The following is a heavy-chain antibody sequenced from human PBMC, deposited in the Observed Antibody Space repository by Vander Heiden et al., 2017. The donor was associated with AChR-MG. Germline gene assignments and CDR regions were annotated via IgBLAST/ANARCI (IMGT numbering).Heavy chain of an antibody. CDR1: GGSFSGYY. Sequence: QVQLHQWGAGLFKPSDTLSLPCAVYGGSFSGYYWSWIRQPPGKGLEWIGEINHSGSSNYNPSLKSRVTISVDTSKNQFSLKLSSVTAADTAVYYCARGRRYFAYWGQGTLVTVSS. CDR3: ARGRRYFAY. V-gene: IGHV4-34*01. CDR2: INHSGSS. J-gene: IGHJ4*02. D-gene: IGHD3-16*02.